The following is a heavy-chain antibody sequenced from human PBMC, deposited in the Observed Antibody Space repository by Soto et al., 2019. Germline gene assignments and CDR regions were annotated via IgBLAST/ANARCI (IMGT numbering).Heavy chain of an antibody. CDR1: GGSISSYY. D-gene: IGHD2-21*02. CDR2: IYYSGST. CDR3: ARVIYCGGDCYSGYYYGMDV. V-gene: IGHV4-59*01. Sequence: SETLSLTCTVSGGSISSYYLSWIRQPPGKGLEWIGYIYYSGSTNYNPSLKSRVTISVDTSKNQFSLKLSSVTAADTAVYYCARVIYCGGDCYSGYYYGMDVWGQGTTVTVSS. J-gene: IGHJ6*02.